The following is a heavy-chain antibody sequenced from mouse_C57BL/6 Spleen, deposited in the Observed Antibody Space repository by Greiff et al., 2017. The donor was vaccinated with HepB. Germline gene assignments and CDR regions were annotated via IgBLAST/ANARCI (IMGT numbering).Heavy chain of an antibody. CDR2: FYPGSGSI. Sequence: VQLKQSGAELVKPGASVKLSCKASGYTFTEYTIHWVKQRSGQGLEWIGWFYPGSGSIKYNEKFKDKATLTADKSSSTVYMELSRLKSEDSAVYFCARHARIYDGYSAWFAYWGQGTLVTVSA. CDR1: GYTFTEYT. J-gene: IGHJ3*01. V-gene: IGHV1-62-2*01. CDR3: ARHARIYDGYSAWFAY. D-gene: IGHD2-3*01.